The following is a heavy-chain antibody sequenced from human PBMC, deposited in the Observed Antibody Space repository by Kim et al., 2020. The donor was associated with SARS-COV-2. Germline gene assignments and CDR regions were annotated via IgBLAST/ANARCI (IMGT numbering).Heavy chain of an antibody. CDR1: GGSISSYY. CDR3: ARVDRDVGVDY. V-gene: IGHV4-59*01. Sequence: SQTLSLTCPVSGGSISSYYWSWIRQPPGKGLEWIGYIYYSGSTNYNPSLKSRVTISVDTSKNQFSLKLSSVTAADTAVYYCARVDRDVGVDYWGQGTLVTVSS. J-gene: IGHJ4*02. CDR2: IYYSGST.